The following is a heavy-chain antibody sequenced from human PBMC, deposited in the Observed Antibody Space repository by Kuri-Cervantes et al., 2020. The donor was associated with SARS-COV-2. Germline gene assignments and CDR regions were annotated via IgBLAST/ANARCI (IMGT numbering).Heavy chain of an antibody. CDR2: ISWNSGSI. J-gene: IGHJ1*01. CDR3: ARDASYSGSYGSFQH. Sequence: GGSLRLSCAASGSTFDDYAMHWVRQAPGKGLEWVSGISWNSGSIGYADSVKGRLTISRDNSKNTLYLQMNTLKTEDTAVFYCARDASYSGSYGSFQHWGQGTLVTVSS. CDR1: GSTFDDYA. V-gene: IGHV3-9*01. D-gene: IGHD1-26*01.